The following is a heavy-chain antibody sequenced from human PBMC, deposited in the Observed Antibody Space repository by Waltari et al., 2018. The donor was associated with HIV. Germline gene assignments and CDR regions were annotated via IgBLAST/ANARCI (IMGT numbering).Heavy chain of an antibody. CDR1: GFTFSSYG. Sequence: QVQLVESGGGVVQPGRSLRLSCAASGFTFSSYGMHWVRQAPGKGVGWVAVISYDGSNKYYADSVKGRFTISRDNSKNTLYLQMNSLRAEDTAVYYCAKGSAPGNFDYWGQGTLVTVSS. CDR3: AKGSAPGNFDY. CDR2: ISYDGSNK. V-gene: IGHV3-30*18. J-gene: IGHJ4*02. D-gene: IGHD6-13*01.